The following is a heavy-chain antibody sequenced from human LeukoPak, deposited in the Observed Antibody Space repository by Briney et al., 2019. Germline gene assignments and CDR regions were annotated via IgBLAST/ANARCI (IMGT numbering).Heavy chain of an antibody. D-gene: IGHD1-20*01. CDR1: GFTFSSYG. CDR3: AKLRYNWSLGGFDY. CDR2: IRYDGSNK. Sequence: PGGSLRLSCAASGFTFSSYGMHWVRQAPGKGLEWVAFIRYDGSNKYYADSVKGRFTISRDNSKNTLYLQMNSLRAEDTAVYYCAKLRYNWSLGGFDYWGQGTLVTVSS. J-gene: IGHJ4*02. V-gene: IGHV3-30*02.